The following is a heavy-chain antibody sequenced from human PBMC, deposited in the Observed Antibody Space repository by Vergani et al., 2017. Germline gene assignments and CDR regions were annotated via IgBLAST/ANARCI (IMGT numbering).Heavy chain of an antibody. J-gene: IGHJ6*03. CDR1: GFTFSSYW. Sequence: EVQLVESGGGLVQPGGSLRLSCAASGFTFSSYWMSWVRQAPGKGLEWVANIKQDGSEKYYVDSVKGRFTISRDNAKNSLYLQMNSLRAEDTAVYYCARRQCSSTSCYHYYYYYYMDVWGKXP. CDR2: IKQDGSEK. D-gene: IGHD2-2*01. V-gene: IGHV3-7*01. CDR3: ARRQCSSTSCYHYYYYYYMDV.